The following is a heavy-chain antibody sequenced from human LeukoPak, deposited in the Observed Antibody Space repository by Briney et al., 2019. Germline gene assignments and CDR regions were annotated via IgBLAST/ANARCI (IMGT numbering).Heavy chain of an antibody. CDR1: GYTFTSSY. Sequence: ASVKVSCKASGYTFTSSYMHWVRQAPGQGLEWMGIINPSGGSTSYAQKFQGRVTMTRDTSTSTVYMELSSLRSEDTAVYYCATDLGTIAAAGTSGYFDYWGQGTLVTVSS. CDR3: ATDLGTIAAAGTSGYFDY. CDR2: INPSGGST. V-gene: IGHV1-46*01. J-gene: IGHJ4*02. D-gene: IGHD6-13*01.